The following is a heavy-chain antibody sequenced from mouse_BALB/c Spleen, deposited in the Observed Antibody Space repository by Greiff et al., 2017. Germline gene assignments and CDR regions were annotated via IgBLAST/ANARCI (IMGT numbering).Heavy chain of an antibody. J-gene: IGHJ4*01. V-gene: IGHV1-5*01. D-gene: IGHD2-4*01. CDR2: IYPGNSDT. CDR3: TRPSYYDYDSDY. Sequence: VQLKESGTVLARPGASVKMSCKASGYTFTSYWMHWVKQRPGQGLEWIGAIYPGNSDTSYNQKFKGKAKLTAVTSTSTAYMELSSLTNEDSAVYYCTRPSYYDYDSDYWGQGTSVTVSS. CDR1: GYTFTSYW.